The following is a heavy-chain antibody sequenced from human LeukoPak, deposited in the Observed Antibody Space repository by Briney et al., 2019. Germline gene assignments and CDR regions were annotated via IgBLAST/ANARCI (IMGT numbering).Heavy chain of an antibody. CDR2: IDPSDSYT. D-gene: IGHD6-13*01. CDR3: ATRGGYSSSWPLDF. J-gene: IGHJ4*02. Sequence: GESLKISCKGSGYSFTSYWISWVRQMPGKGLEWMGRIDPSDSYTNYSPSFQGQVTISTDKSISTAYLQWSSLKASDTAMYYCATRGGYSSSWPLDFWGRGTLVTVSS. CDR1: GYSFTSYW. V-gene: IGHV5-10-1*04.